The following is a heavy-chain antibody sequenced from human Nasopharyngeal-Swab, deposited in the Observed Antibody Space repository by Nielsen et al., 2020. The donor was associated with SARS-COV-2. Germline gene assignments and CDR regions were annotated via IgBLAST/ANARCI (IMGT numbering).Heavy chain of an antibody. CDR3: ASSIAAPRRYFDY. CDR2: IYSGGST. V-gene: IGHV3-23*05. Sequence: GGSLRLSCAASGFTFSSYAMSWVRQAPGKGLEWVSAIYSGGSTYYADSVKGRFTISRDNSKNTLYLQMNSLRAEDTAVYYCASSIAAPRRYFDYWGQGTLVTVSS. CDR1: GFTFSSYA. D-gene: IGHD6-6*01. J-gene: IGHJ4*02.